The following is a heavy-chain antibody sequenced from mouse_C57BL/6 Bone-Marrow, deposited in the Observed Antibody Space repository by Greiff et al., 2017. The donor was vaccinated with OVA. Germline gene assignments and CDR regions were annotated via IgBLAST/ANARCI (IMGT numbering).Heavy chain of an antibody. J-gene: IGHJ2*01. D-gene: IGHD2-2*01. V-gene: IGHV1-76*01. Sequence: QVHVKQSGAELVRPGASVKLSCKASGYTFTDYYISWVKQRPGQGLEWIARIYPGSGNIYYNEKFKGQATLSAEKSSSTADMQLSSLTSDDSAVYFWARSERLRDYFDYWGQGTTLTVSS. CDR1: GYTFTDYY. CDR3: ARSERLRDYFDY. CDR2: IYPGSGNI.